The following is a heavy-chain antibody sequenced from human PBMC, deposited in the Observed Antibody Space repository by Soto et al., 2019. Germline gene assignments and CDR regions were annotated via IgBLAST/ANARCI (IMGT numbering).Heavy chain of an antibody. Sequence: GGSLRLSCAASGFTFSSYSMNWVRQAPGKGLEWVAVISYDGSNKYYADSVKGRFTISIDNSKNTLYLQMNSLRAEDTAVYYCAKGGTYTLSPTATERWGQGTTVTVSS. V-gene: IGHV3-30*18. CDR3: AKGGTYTLSPTATER. J-gene: IGHJ6*02. CDR2: ISYDGSNK. D-gene: IGHD2-15*01. CDR1: GFTFSSYS.